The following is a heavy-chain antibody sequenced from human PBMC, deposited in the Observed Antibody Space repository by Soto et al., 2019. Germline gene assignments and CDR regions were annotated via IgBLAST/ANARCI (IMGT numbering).Heavy chain of an antibody. CDR1: GFFFSRFG. J-gene: IGHJ4*02. CDR3: ARDDEYDDNGLDY. Sequence: QVQLVESGGGVVQPGTSLRLSCAASGFFFSRFGMHWVRQAPGKGLEWVAVIVRHGEEIDYADSVRGRFTISRDNSRNTLFLEMSSLRVDDTAIYSCARDDEYDDNGLDYWGQGTLVTVSS. D-gene: IGHD1-1*01. CDR2: IVRHGEEI. V-gene: IGHV3-33*01.